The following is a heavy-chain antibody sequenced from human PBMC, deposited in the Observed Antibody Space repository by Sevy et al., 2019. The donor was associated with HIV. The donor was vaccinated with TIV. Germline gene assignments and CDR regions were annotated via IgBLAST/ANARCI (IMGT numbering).Heavy chain of an antibody. Sequence: GGALRLSCAASGFTFSDYYMSWIRQAPGKGLEWVSYISSSGSTIYYADSLKGRFTISRDNAKNSLYLQMNCLRAEDTAVYYCARGLSGWDPDYYYYYGMDVWGQGTTVTVSS. CDR1: GFTFSDYY. J-gene: IGHJ6*02. CDR3: ARGLSGWDPDYYYYYGMDV. D-gene: IGHD6-19*01. CDR2: ISSSGSTI. V-gene: IGHV3-11*01.